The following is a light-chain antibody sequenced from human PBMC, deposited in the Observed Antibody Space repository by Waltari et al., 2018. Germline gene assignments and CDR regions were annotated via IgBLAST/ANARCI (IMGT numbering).Light chain of an antibody. V-gene: IGLV1-51*01. J-gene: IGLJ2*01. CDR1: SSNIGSNY. Sequence: QSVLTQPPSVSAAPGQKVTISCSGSSSNIGSNYVSWYQQLPGTAPKLLIYDIYKRPSGFPDGFAGSKSGTSATLGITGLQTGNEADYYCGTWDSSLGAGVFGGGGKLT. CDR3: GTWDSSLGAGV. CDR2: DIY.